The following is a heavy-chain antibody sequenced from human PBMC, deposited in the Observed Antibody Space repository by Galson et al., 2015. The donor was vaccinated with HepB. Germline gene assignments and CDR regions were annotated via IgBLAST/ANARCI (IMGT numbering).Heavy chain of an antibody. CDR3: ARDQGTVTTGGHDY. CDR2: IKQDGSEK. J-gene: IGHJ4*02. D-gene: IGHD4-17*01. V-gene: IGHV3-7*03. Sequence: SLRLSCAASGFTFSSYWMSWVRQAPGKGLEWVANIKQDGSEKYYVDSVKGRFTISRDNAKNSLYLQMNSLRAEDTAVYYCARDQGTVTTGGHDYWGQGTLVTVSS. CDR1: GFTFSSYW.